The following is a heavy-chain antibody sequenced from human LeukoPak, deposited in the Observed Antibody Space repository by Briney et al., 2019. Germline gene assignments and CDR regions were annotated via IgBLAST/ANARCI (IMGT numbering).Heavy chain of an antibody. CDR1: GDSISRYH. Sequence: PSETLSLTCTVSGDSISRYHWSWIRQPPGKGLEWIVYSKYRGNTNYNPSLKSRVLTSVDTSKNQFSLRLSSVTAADTAVYYCARQYDDYAFGMDVWGQGTAVSVSS. CDR3: ARQYDDYAFGMDV. V-gene: IGHV4-59*08. D-gene: IGHD3-3*01. CDR2: SKYRGNT. J-gene: IGHJ6*02.